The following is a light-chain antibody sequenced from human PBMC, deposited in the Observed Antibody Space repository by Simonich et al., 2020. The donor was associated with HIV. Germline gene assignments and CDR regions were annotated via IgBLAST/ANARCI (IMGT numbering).Light chain of an antibody. CDR3: QQYYNTPQT. V-gene: IGKV4-1*01. J-gene: IGKJ1*01. Sequence: DIVMTQSPDSLAVSLGERATINCKSSQSVLYSSNNKNYLAWYQQKPRQPPRLLIYWASTRESGVPDRFSVSGSGTDFTLTISSLQAEDVAVYYCQQYYNTPQTFGQGTKVEIK. CDR2: WAS. CDR1: QSVLYSSNNKNY.